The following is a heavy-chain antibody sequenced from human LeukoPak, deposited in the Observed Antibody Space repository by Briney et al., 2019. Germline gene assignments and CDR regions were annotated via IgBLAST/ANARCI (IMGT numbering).Heavy chain of an antibody. CDR2: IIPIFGTA. V-gene: IGHV1-69*05. CDR3: ASSTADDAFDI. D-gene: IGHD5-18*01. J-gene: IGHJ3*02. CDR1: AGTFSIYA. Sequence: SVKVSCKASAGTFSIYAISWVRQAPGQGLEWMGGIIPIFGTANYAQKFQGRVTITTDESTSTAYMELSSLRSEDTAVYYCASSTADDAFDIWGQGTMVTVSS.